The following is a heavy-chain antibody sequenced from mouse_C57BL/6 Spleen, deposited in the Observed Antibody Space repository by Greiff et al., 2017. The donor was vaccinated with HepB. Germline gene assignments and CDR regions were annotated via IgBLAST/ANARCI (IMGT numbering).Heavy chain of an antibody. CDR3: ARRGFDY. J-gene: IGHJ2*01. Sequence: QVQLQQPGAELVKPGASVKLSCKASGYTFTSYWMQWVKQRPGQGLEWIGEIDPSDSYTNYNQKFKGKATLTVDTSSGTAYMQLSSLTSEDSAVYYCARRGFDYWGQGTTLTVSS. V-gene: IGHV1-50*01. CDR2: IDPSDSYT. CDR1: GYTFTSYW.